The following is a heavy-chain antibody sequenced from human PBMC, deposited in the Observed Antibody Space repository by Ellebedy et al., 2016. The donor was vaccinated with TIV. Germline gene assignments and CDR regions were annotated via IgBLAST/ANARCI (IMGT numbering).Heavy chain of an antibody. V-gene: IGHV3-30*04. D-gene: IGHD6-13*01. Sequence: GESLKISCAASGFSFSTHAMHWVRQAPGKGLEWVAVMSYDGSNEYYADSVKGRFTISRDNSKKTLYVQMNSLRTEDTAVYYCATRNSNWDDFWGQGTLVTVSS. CDR1: GFSFSTHA. J-gene: IGHJ4*02. CDR3: ATRNSNWDDF. CDR2: MSYDGSNE.